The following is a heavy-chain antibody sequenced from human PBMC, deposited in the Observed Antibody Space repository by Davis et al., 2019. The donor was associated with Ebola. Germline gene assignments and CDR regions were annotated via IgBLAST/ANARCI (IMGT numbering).Heavy chain of an antibody. CDR1: GFSVSDKY. V-gene: IGHV3-66*04. Sequence: GGSLRLSCAASGFSVSDKYMSWVRQAPGKGLEWVSVIYRDGRMYHADSVKGRFTISRDNSKNTVYLQINSLRAEDTAMYYCTRHVPGDFWYFDLWGRGTLVTVSA. CDR3: TRHVPGDFWYFDL. CDR2: IYRDGRM. J-gene: IGHJ2*01. D-gene: IGHD4-17*01.